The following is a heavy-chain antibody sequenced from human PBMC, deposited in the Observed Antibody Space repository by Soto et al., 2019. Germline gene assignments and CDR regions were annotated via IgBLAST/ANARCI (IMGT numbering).Heavy chain of an antibody. CDR2: IIPIFGTA. Sequence: QVQLVQSGAEVNKPGSSVKVSCKASGGSFSSYAISWVRQAPGQGLEWMGGIIPIFGTANYAQTFQGRVTITADESSSTAYMELSSLRCEDTAVYYCARNWANDFWSCYWVYWGQGTLVTVSS. CDR1: GGSFSSYA. J-gene: IGHJ4*02. CDR3: ARNWANDFWSCYWVY. V-gene: IGHV1-69*01. D-gene: IGHD3-3*01.